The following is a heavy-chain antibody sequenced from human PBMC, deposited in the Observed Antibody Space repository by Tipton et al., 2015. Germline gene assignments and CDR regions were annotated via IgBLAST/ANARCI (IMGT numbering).Heavy chain of an antibody. J-gene: IGHJ5*02. CDR3: AREGTGTIGFGWFDP. CDR1: GFKFETYA. CDR2: ISSSSSTI. Sequence: SLRLSCVASGFKFETYAMHWVRQAPGKGLEWVSYISSSSSTIYYADSVKGRFTVSRDNAKESLYLQMNSLRDEDTAVYYCAREGTGTIGFGWFDPWGQGTLVTVSS. D-gene: IGHD1-7*01. V-gene: IGHV3-48*02.